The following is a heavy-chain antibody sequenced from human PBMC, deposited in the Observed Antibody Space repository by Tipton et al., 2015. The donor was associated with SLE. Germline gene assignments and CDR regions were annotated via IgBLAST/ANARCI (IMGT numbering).Heavy chain of an antibody. CDR2: ISGYTGNT. CDR1: GYTFTSYG. D-gene: IGHD1-26*01. Sequence: QSGAEVKKPGASVKVSCKASGYTFTSYGISWVRQAPGQGLEWMGWISGYTGNTNYAQKLQGRVTMTTDTSTSTAYMELRSLRPDDTAVYYWARVGGSYYGKGYYQHWGQGTLVTVSS. V-gene: IGHV1-18*01. CDR3: ARVGGSYYGKGYYQH. J-gene: IGHJ1*01.